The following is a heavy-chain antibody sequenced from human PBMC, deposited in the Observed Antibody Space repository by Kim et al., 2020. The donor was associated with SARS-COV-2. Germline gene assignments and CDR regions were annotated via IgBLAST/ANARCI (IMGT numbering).Heavy chain of an antibody. CDR1: GYTFDTFS. V-gene: IGHV1-3*01. CDR3: AREGSGSYNWLDP. Sequence: ASVKVSCKASGYTFDTFSLYWLRQARGQRFEWMGWINGGNGNTRYSQNFQGRVTFTRDTSATTAYMELTSLTFKDTAVYYCAREGSGSYNWLDPWGQGTLVTVSS. CDR2: INGGNGNT. J-gene: IGHJ5*02. D-gene: IGHD3-10*01.